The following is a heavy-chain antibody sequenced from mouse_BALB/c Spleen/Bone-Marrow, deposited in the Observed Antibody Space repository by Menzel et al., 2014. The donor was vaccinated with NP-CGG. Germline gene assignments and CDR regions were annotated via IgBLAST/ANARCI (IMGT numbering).Heavy chain of an antibody. CDR3: ARSGNLFDS. CDR1: GYSITSAYA. J-gene: IGHJ2*01. Sequence: EVKLMESGPGLVKPSQSLSLTCTVTGYSITSAYAWNWIRQFPGNNLEWMGYISSSGLTSYNPSLKGRISIVRDTSKNQFFLQLNSVTTEDTATYYCARSGNLFDSWGQGTTLTVSS. V-gene: IGHV3-2*02. CDR2: ISSSGLT. D-gene: IGHD1-3*01.